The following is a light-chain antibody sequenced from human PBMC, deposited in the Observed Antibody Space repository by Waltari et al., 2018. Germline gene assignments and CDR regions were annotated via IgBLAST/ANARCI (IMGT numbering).Light chain of an antibody. V-gene: IGLV3-19*01. CDR1: SLRSYY. J-gene: IGLJ1*01. CDR3: NSRDSSGNHYV. Sequence: SSELTQDPAVSVALGQTVRSTCQGDSLRSYYASWYQQKPGQAPVLVLYGKNNRPSGIPDRFSGSSSGNTASLTITGAQAEDEADYYCNSRDSSGNHYVFGTGTKVTVL. CDR2: GKN.